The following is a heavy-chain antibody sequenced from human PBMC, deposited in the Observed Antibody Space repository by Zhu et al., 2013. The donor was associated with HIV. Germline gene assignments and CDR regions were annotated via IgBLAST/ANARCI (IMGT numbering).Heavy chain of an antibody. CDR3: ARADCSSGSCYGGRNINHHYYGMDV. V-gene: IGHV1-18*01. Sequence: QVQLVQSRTELKKPGASVKVSCEASGYTFTSYAINWVRQAPGQGLEWMGWITGYNGNTNYVEKFQGRVTMTTDPSTSTAYMELRSLRSDDTAVYYCARADCSSGSCYGGRNINHHYYGMDVWGQGTTVTVSS. J-gene: IGHJ6*02. D-gene: IGHD2-15*01. CDR1: GYTFTSYA. CDR2: ITGYNGNT.